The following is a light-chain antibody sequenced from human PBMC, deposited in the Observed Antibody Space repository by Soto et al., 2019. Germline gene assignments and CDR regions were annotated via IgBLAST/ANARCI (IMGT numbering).Light chain of an antibody. J-gene: IGKJ1*01. CDR2: GAS. CDR1: QGVTSN. Sequence: IVLTQSPDTLSLSPGQRATPSCRASQGVTSNLPWYQRKPGQAPRLLIYGASNRATGIPDRFSGSGSGTDFTLTISRLEPEDFAVYYCQQYGSSGTFGQGTKVDIK. CDR3: QQYGSSGT. V-gene: IGKV3-20*01.